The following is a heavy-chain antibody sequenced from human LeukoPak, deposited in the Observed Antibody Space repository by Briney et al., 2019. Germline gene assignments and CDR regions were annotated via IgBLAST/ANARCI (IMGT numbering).Heavy chain of an antibody. J-gene: IGHJ5*01. CDR1: GFTFSSYW. Sequence: GGSLRLSCAASGFTFSSYWMSWVRQAPGKGLEWVANIKQDGSEKYYVDSVKGRFTISRDNAKNSLYLQMNSLRAEDTAVYYCVRDVTGWPNWFDSWGQGTLVTVSS. CDR3: VRDVTGWPNWFDS. D-gene: IGHD2-21*02. V-gene: IGHV3-7*03. CDR2: IKQDGSEK.